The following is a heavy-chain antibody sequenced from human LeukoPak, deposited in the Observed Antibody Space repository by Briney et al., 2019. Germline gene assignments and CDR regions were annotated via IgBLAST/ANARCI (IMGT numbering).Heavy chain of an antibody. CDR3: ASPPIAARPPYYFDY. Sequence: PGGSLRLSCAASGFTFSSYSMNWVRQAPGKGLEWVSSISSSSSYIYYADSVKGRFTISRDNAKNSLYLQMNSLRAEDTAVYYCASPPIAARPPYYFDYWGQGTLVTVSS. V-gene: IGHV3-21*01. CDR1: GFTFSSYS. J-gene: IGHJ4*02. CDR2: ISSSSSYI. D-gene: IGHD6-6*01.